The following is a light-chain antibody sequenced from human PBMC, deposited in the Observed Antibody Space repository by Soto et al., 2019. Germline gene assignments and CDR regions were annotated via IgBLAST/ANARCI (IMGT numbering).Light chain of an antibody. Sequence: DIQMTQSPSSLSASVGDSVTITCRTSQPISDYLNWYKQKPGKAPKLLIYAASSLQSGVPSRFSGSGSETEFTLSISSLQPEDFATYFCQQIYSAPLTFGGGTKVDIK. CDR3: QQIYSAPLT. CDR2: AAS. CDR1: QPISDY. J-gene: IGKJ4*01. V-gene: IGKV1-39*01.